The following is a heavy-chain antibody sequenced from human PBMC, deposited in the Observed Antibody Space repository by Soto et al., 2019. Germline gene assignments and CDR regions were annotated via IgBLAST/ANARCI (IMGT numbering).Heavy chain of an antibody. CDR1: GFIFSEST. Sequence: GGSLRLSCSASGFIFSESTIYWVRQVPGKGLEAISAVSTSGRSTYYADSVKDRFTISRDNSKNTLFLQMGSLRPEDTAIYYCVKQAHGLDGVAFDYWGQGTQVTVYS. CDR2: VSTSGRST. J-gene: IGHJ4*02. D-gene: IGHD2-15*01. CDR3: VKQAHGLDGVAFDY. V-gene: IGHV3-64D*06.